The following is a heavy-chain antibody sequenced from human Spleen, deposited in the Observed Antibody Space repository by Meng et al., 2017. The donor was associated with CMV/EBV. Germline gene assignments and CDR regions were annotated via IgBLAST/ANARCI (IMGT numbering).Heavy chain of an antibody. V-gene: IGHV4-34*01. CDR2: INHSGST. J-gene: IGHJ4*02. CDR1: GGSFSSFY. Sequence: QGQLQQWGAGLLKPSETLSLTCAVYGGSFSSFYWHWIRQPPGKGLEWIGEINHSGSTNYNPSLKNRVTISVDTSKNQFSLKLSSVTAADTAVYYCARSDGRIAPGHYWGQGTLVTVSS. D-gene: IGHD5-18*01. CDR3: ARSDGRIAPGHY.